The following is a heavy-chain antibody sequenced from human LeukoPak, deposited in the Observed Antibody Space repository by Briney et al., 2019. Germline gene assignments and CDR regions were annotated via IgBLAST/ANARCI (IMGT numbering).Heavy chain of an antibody. Sequence: GGPLRLSCAASGFTFSSYLMSWVRQAPGRGLEWVANIKQDESEKYYVASVKGRFTISRDNANNSVYLQMNSLRAEDTAVYYCAREEDAKDAFDIWGQGTLVTVSS. CDR1: GFTFSSYL. J-gene: IGHJ3*02. CDR2: IKQDESEK. CDR3: AREEDAKDAFDI. D-gene: IGHD2-8*01. V-gene: IGHV3-7*01.